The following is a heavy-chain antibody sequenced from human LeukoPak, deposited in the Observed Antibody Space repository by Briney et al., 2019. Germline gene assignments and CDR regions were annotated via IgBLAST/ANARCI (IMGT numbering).Heavy chain of an antibody. J-gene: IGHJ4*02. V-gene: IGHV4-4*07. CDR3: AREGRSSTPGY. D-gene: IGHD2-15*01. Sequence: SETLSLTCTVSGGSIGIYYWSCVRQPAGQGLEWIGRISSSGSTNCNPSLKSRLTMSVDTSKNHFSLKLSSVTAADTAVYYCAREGRSSTPGYWGQGTLVTVSS. CDR1: GGSIGIYY. CDR2: ISSSGST.